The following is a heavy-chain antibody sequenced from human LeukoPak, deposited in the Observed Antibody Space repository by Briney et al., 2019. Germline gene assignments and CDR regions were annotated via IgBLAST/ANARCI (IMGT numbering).Heavy chain of an antibody. V-gene: IGHV3-48*01. Sequence: PGGSLRLSCAASGFTFNRYSMNWVRQAPGKGLEWISYISSSGTTIYYADSVQGRFIISRDNARNSLYLQMNTLRAEDTAVYYCVRDGAVVTSGSYPWRYFQYWGQGTLVTVSS. CDR3: VRDGAVVTSGSYPWRYFQY. D-gene: IGHD3-10*01. CDR1: GFTFNRYS. CDR2: ISSSGTTI. J-gene: IGHJ1*01.